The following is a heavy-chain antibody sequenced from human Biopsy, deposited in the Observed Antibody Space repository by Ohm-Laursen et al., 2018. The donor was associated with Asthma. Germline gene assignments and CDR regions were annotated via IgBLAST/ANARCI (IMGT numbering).Heavy chain of an antibody. J-gene: IGHJ4*02. CDR1: GFTFSSYG. CDR3: ARSDCGSGGYCYIPFYF. CDR2: ISIDGSSK. V-gene: IGHV3-30*03. D-gene: IGHD2-21*02. Sequence: SLRLSCTASGFTFSSYGMHWVRQAPGKGLEWVALISIDGSSKYYADSVKGRFTISRDISKNTLYLQMNSLRAEDTAVYYCARSDCGSGGYCYIPFYFWGQGTLVTVSS.